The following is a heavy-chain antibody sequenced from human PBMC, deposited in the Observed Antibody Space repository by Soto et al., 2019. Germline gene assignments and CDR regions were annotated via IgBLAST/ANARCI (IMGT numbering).Heavy chain of an antibody. CDR1: GFTFSSYG. D-gene: IGHD3-16*01. Sequence: QVQLVESGGGVVQPGRSLRLSCAASGFTFSSYGMHWVRQAPGKGLEWVAVISYDGSNKYYADSVKGRFTISRDNSKNTLYMQMNSVRAEDTAMCYCEKGEGEYYYGMDVWGQGTTVTVSS. CDR3: EKGEGEYYYGMDV. V-gene: IGHV3-30*18. J-gene: IGHJ6*02. CDR2: ISYDGSNK.